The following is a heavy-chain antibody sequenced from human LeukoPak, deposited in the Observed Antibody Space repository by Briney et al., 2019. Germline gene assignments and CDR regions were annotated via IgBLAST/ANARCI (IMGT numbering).Heavy chain of an antibody. Sequence: PGGSLRLSCAASGFTFSAFAMHWARQAPGKGLEWVAAISYDASNKYYPVSVRGRFTISRDNSRNTLFLQMNGRRADDTAVYYCARGTTDIVAEISDAFDIWGQGTVVTVSS. CDR1: GFTFSAFA. D-gene: IGHD5-12*01. CDR2: ISYDASNK. J-gene: IGHJ3*02. V-gene: IGHV3-30-3*01. CDR3: ARGTTDIVAEISDAFDI.